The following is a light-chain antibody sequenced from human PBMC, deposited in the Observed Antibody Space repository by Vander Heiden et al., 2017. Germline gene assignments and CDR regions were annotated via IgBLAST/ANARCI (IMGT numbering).Light chain of an antibody. CDR3: QQSDGTPFT. CDR1: QSISSY. Sequence: IQMPQSPSSLSASVGDRVTITCRASQSISSYLNWYQQKPGKAPKLLIYAASSLQSGVPSRFSRSGSGTDFTLTISRLQPEDFATYYCQQSDGTPFTFGGGTKVEIK. V-gene: IGKV1-39*01. J-gene: IGKJ4*01. CDR2: AAS.